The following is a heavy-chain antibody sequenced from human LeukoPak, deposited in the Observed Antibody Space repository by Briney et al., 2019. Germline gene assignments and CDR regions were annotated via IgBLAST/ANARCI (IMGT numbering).Heavy chain of an antibody. D-gene: IGHD3-10*01. V-gene: IGHV3-7*03. CDR3: ARDREGYFDY. Sequence: AGSLRLSCAASGFTFSSYSMSWVRQAPGKGLEWVANIKQDGSEKYYVDSVKGRFTISRDNAKNSLYLQMNSLRAEDTAVYYCARDREGYFDYWGQGTLVTVSS. J-gene: IGHJ4*02. CDR2: IKQDGSEK. CDR1: GFTFSSYS.